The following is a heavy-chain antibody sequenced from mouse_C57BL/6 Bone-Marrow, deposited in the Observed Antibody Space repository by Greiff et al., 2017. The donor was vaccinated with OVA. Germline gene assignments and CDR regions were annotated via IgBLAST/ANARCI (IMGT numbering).Heavy chain of an antibody. CDR3: ARYWDGGYFDY. D-gene: IGHD4-1*01. Sequence: QVQLQQSGAELARPGASVKMSCKASGYTFTSYTMHWVKQRPGQGLEWIGYINPSSGYTKYNQKFKDKATLTADKSSSTAYMQLSSLTSEDSAVYYCARYWDGGYFDYWGQGTTLTVSS. V-gene: IGHV1-4*01. CDR1: GYTFTSYT. CDR2: INPSSGYT. J-gene: IGHJ2*01.